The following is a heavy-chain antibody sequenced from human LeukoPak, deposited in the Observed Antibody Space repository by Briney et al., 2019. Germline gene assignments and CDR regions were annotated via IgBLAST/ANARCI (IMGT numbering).Heavy chain of an antibody. CDR3: ARGGGYGDSPYYYYGMDV. CDR2: INHSGST. J-gene: IGHJ6*02. CDR1: GGSFSGYY. Sequence: PSETLSLTGAVYGGSFSGYYWSWIRQPPGKGLEWIGEINHSGSTNYNPSLKSRVTISVDTSKNQFSLKLSSVTAADTAVYYCARGGGYGDSPYYYYGMDVWGQGTTVTVSS. D-gene: IGHD4-17*01. V-gene: IGHV4-34*01.